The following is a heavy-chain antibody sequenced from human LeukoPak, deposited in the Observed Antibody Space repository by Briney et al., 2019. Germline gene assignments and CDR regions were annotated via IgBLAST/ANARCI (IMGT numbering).Heavy chain of an antibody. CDR1: GGSISSSSYY. Sequence: KPSETLSLTCTVSGGSISSSSYYWGWIRQPPGKGLEWIGSIYYSGSTYYNPSLKSRVTISVDTSKNQFSLKLSSATAADTAVYYCARWSAYSNWFDPWGQGTLVTVSS. V-gene: IGHV4-39*01. CDR3: ARWSAYSNWFDP. D-gene: IGHD4-11*01. CDR2: IYYSGST. J-gene: IGHJ5*02.